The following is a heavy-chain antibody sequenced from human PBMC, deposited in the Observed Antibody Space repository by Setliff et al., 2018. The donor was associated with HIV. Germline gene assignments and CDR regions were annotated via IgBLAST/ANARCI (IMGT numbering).Heavy chain of an antibody. CDR2: SNHSGRA. J-gene: IGHJ5*02. V-gene: IGHV4-34*01. CDR1: GESFSGYY. CDR3: ARDLTTIPVTGINWFDP. Sequence: SETLSLTCAVYGESFSGYYWSWIRQPAGKGLEWLGESNHSGRAKYNPSLKCRASISADTSKNQFSLRLTSVTAADTAVYYGARDLTTIPVTGINWFDPWGQGTLVTVSS. D-gene: IGHD6-19*01.